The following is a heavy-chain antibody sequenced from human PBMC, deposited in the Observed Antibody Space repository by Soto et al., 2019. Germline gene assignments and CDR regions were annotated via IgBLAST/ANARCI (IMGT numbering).Heavy chain of an antibody. V-gene: IGHV1-18*01. CDR3: AKDAVRYCRDGVCYQGYSSFAMAV. CDR1: GYTFTSYG. D-gene: IGHD2-8*01. J-gene: IGHJ6*02. Sequence: VQLVQSGAEVKNSGASVKVSCKASGYTFTSYGFSWVRQAPGQGLEWMGWISASNGNTNYAQKLQGRVTMTTDTCTSRVYMEWRSIRSDESANYYSAKDAVRYCRDGVCYQGYSSFAMAVWGQVTKVTVS. CDR2: ISASNGNT.